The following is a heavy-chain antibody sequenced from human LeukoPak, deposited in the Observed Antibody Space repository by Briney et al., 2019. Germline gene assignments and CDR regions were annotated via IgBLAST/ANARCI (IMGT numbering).Heavy chain of an antibody. CDR3: ARAPTSGGSFDY. Sequence: GGSLRLSCAASGFTFSSYSMNWVRQAPGKGLEWVSSISSSSSYIYYADSVKGRFTISRDNAKNSLYLQMNSLRAEDTAVYYCARAPTSGGSFDYWGQGTLVIVSS. D-gene: IGHD3-10*01. CDR2: ISSSSSYI. J-gene: IGHJ4*02. CDR1: GFTFSSYS. V-gene: IGHV3-21*01.